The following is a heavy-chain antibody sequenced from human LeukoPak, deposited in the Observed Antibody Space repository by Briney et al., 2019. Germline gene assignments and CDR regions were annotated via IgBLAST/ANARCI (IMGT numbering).Heavy chain of an antibody. J-gene: IGHJ4*02. V-gene: IGHV3-15*01. CDR3: TTVRGRRSDY. CDR1: GFTFSTYA. D-gene: IGHD3-10*01. CDR2: IKSKTDGGTT. Sequence: GSLRLSCAASGFTFSTYAMTWVRQAPGKGLEWVGRIKSKTDGGTTDYAAPVKGRFTISRDDSKNTLYLQMNSLKTEDTAVYYCTTVRGRRSDYWGQGTLVTVSS.